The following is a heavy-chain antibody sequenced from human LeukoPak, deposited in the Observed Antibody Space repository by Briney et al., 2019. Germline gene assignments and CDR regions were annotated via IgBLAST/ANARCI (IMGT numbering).Heavy chain of an antibody. CDR3: ARGSQRGYYYFDY. CDR2: TRNKANSYTT. J-gene: IGHJ4*02. D-gene: IGHD2-2*03. CDR1: GFTFSDHY. Sequence: GGSLRLSCAASGFTFSDHYMDWVRQAPGKGLEWVDRTRNKANSYTTEYAASVKGRFTISRDDSKNSLYLQMNSLKTEDTAVYYCARGSQRGYYYFDYWGQGTLVTVSS. V-gene: IGHV3-72*01.